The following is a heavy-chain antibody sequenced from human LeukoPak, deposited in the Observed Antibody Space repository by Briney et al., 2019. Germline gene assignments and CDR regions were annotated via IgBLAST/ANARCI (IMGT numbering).Heavy chain of an antibody. CDR3: ARGGIAARPGDY. CDR1: GYFISSGYY. V-gene: IGHV4-38-2*02. J-gene: IGHJ4*02. Sequence: SETLSLTCTVSGYFISSGYYWGWIRQPPGKGLEWIGSIYHSGSTYYNPSLKSRVTISVDTSKNQFSLKLSSVTAADTAVYYCARGGIAARPGDYWGQGTLVTASS. D-gene: IGHD6-6*01. CDR2: IYHSGST.